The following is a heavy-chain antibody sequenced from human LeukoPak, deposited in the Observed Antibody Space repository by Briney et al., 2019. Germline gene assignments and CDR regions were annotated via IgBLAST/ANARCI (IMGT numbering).Heavy chain of an antibody. Sequence: PSETLSLTCTVSGGSISSSSYYWGWIRQPPGKGLEWIGSIYYSGSTYYNPSLKSRVTISVDTSKNQFSLKLSSVTAADTAVYYCAKPHYHDSSGYQYWGQGTLVTVSS. CDR2: IYYSGST. J-gene: IGHJ4*02. CDR3: AKPHYHDSSGYQY. D-gene: IGHD3-22*01. V-gene: IGHV4-39*01. CDR1: GGSISSSSYY.